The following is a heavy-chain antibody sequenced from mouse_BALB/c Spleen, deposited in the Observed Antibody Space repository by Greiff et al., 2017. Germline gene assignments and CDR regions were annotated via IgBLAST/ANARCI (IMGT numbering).Heavy chain of an antibody. D-gene: IGHD2-14*01. J-gene: IGHJ4*01. V-gene: IGHV1S137*01. CDR1: GYTFTDYA. CDR2: ISTYYGDA. CDR3: ARWDYRSYYYAMDY. Sequence: QVQLKESGAELVRPGVSVKISCKGSGYTFTDYAMHWVKQSHAKSLEWIGVISTYYGDASYNQKFKGKATMTVDKSSSTAYMELARLTSEDSAIYYCARWDYRSYYYAMDYWGQGTSVTVSS.